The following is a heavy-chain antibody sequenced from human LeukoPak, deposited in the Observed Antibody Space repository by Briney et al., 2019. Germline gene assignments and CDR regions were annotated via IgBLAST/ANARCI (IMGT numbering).Heavy chain of an antibody. CDR2: TYYRSKWYN. Sequence: SQTLSLTCAISGDSVSSNSAAWNWIRPSPSRGLEWLGRTYYRSKWYNDYAVSVKSRITINPDTSKNQFSLQLNSVTPEDTAVYYCAREPGPYYGSGSYYSHWGQGTLVTVSS. J-gene: IGHJ4*02. D-gene: IGHD3-10*01. V-gene: IGHV6-1*01. CDR3: AREPGPYYGSGSYYSH. CDR1: GDSVSSNSAA.